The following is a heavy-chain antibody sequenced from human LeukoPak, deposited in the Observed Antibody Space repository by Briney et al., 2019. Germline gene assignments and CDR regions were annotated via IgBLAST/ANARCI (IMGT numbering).Heavy chain of an antibody. J-gene: IGHJ5*02. Sequence: GGSLRLSCAASGFTFDDYAMHWVRQAPGKGLEWVSGISWNSGSIGYADSVKGRFTISRDNAKNSLYLQMNSLRAEDTAVYYCARDYCSGGSCYSNWFDPWGQGTLVTVSS. CDR1: GFTFDDYA. CDR3: ARDYCSGGSCYSNWFDP. D-gene: IGHD2-15*01. CDR2: ISWNSGSI. V-gene: IGHV3-9*01.